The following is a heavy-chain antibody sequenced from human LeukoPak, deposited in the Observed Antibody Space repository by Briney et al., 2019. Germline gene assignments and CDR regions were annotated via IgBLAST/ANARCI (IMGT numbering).Heavy chain of an antibody. CDR1: GFTFSSYA. CDR2: ISGSAGST. CDR3: AKGNDIGGYYYPHFDY. V-gene: IGHV3-23*01. D-gene: IGHD3-22*01. Sequence: GGSLRLSCAVSGFTFSSYAMNWVRQAPGKGLEWVSAISGSAGSTYYADSVKGRFTFSRDNSKNTLYLQMNSLRAEDTAVYYCAKGNDIGGYYYPHFDYWGQGTLVTVSS. J-gene: IGHJ4*02.